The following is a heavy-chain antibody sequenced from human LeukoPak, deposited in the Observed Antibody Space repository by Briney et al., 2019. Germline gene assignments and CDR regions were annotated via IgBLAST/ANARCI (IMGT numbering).Heavy chain of an antibody. J-gene: IGHJ4*02. D-gene: IGHD2-21*01. CDR3: ARLRYSDY. CDR2: IKQDGSEK. CDR1: GFSFGSNW. V-gene: IGHV3-7*03. Sequence: GGSLRLSCVASGFSFGSNWMSWVRQAPGKGLEWVANIKQDGSEKNYVDSVKGRFTISRDNAKNSLYLQMNSLRAEDTAVYYCARLRYSDYWGQGTLVTVSS.